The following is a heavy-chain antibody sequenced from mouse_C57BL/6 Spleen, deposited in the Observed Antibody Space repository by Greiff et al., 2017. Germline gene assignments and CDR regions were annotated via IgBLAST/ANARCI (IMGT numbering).Heavy chain of an antibody. J-gene: IGHJ4*01. CDR2: ISSGSSTI. D-gene: IGHD2-3*01. CDR1: GFTFSDYG. V-gene: IGHV5-17*01. Sequence: EVQGVESGGGLVKPGGSLKFSCAASGFTFSDYGMHWVRQAPEKGLEWVAYISSGSSTIYYADTVKGRFTISRDNAKTTLFLQMISLRSEDTAMYYCANHDGYYHWDYWGQGTSVTVSS. CDR3: ANHDGYYHWDY.